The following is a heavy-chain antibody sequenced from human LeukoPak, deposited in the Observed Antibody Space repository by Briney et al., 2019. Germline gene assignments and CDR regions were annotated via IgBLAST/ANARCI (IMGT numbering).Heavy chain of an antibody. Sequence: GGSLTLSCAASGFTFSSYGMHWVRQAPGKGLEWVAFIRYDGSDKYYADSVRGRFTISRDNSKNTLYLQMNSLRAEDTAVYYCARIGAVAGHFDYWGQGTLVTVSS. CDR2: IRYDGSDK. CDR1: GFTFSSYG. J-gene: IGHJ4*02. D-gene: IGHD6-19*01. V-gene: IGHV3-30*02. CDR3: ARIGAVAGHFDY.